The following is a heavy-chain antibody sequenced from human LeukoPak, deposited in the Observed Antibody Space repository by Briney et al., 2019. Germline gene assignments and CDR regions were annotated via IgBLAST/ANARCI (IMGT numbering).Heavy chain of an antibody. CDR1: GYTFTNYY. V-gene: IGHV1-2*02. J-gene: IGHJ4*02. CDR3: ARSSQQLVLQAPDY. CDR2: INPNSGGT. D-gene: IGHD6-13*01. Sequence: ASVKVSCKASGYTFTNYYMHWVRQAPGQGLEWMGWINPNSGGTNYAQKFQGRVTMTRDTSISTAYMELSRLRSDDTAVYYCARSSQQLVLQAPDYWGQGTLVTVSS.